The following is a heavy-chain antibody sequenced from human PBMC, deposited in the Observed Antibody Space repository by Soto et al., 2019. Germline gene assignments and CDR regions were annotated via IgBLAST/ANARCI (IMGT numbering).Heavy chain of an antibody. V-gene: IGHV4-31*03. CDR3: ARGLTMLRGVMDS. CDR2: IYYTGGA. Sequence: SETLSLTCTVSGASPSSGGDYWGWTRQRPGKGLEWIGYIYYTGGAYYNPSLKSRLTLSVDTAKSQFSLKLTSLTTADTAVYFCARGLTMLRGVMDSWGQGTLVTVSS. D-gene: IGHD3-10*01. CDR1: GASPSSGGDY. J-gene: IGHJ1*01.